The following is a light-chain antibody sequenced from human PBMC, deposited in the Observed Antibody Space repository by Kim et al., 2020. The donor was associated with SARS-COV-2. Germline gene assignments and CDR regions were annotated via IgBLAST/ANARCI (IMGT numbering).Light chain of an antibody. V-gene: IGKV1D-13*01. J-gene: IGKJ5*01. CDR3: QQFNNYPIT. CDR2: DAS. Sequence: GDRVTITCRTSQGISSAFAWYQQKPGKPPKLLIYDASSLESGVPSRFSGSGSGTVFTLTISSLQPEDFATYYCQQFNNYPITFG. CDR1: QGISSA.